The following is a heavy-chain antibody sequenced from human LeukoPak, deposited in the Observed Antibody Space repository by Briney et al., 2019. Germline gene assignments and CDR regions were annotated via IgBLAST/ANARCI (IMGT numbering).Heavy chain of an antibody. Sequence: SETLSLTCTVSGGSISSYYWSWIRQPPGKGLEWIGYIYYSGSTNYNPSLKSRVTISVDTSKNQFSLKLSSVTAADTAVYYCARMAGPWNYYDSSGYFGLIDYWGQGTLVTVSS. CDR2: IYYSGST. J-gene: IGHJ4*02. V-gene: IGHV4-59*01. D-gene: IGHD3-22*01. CDR1: GGSISSYY. CDR3: ARMAGPWNYYDSSGYFGLIDY.